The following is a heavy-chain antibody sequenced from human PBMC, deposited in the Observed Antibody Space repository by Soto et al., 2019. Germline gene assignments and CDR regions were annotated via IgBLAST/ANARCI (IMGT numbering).Heavy chain of an antibody. J-gene: IGHJ4*02. CDR1: GYTLSSYG. D-gene: IGHD1-26*01. Sequence: QVQLVQSGAEVKKPGASVRVSCKASGYTLSSYGLSWVRQAPGQGLEWMGWISAYNGDTSYAQKLRGRVTVTTDTSTSTVYMELRSLSSDDTAVYYCARDVSVGANAAYWGQGTPVTVSS. CDR2: ISAYNGDT. V-gene: IGHV1-18*01. CDR3: ARDVSVGANAAY.